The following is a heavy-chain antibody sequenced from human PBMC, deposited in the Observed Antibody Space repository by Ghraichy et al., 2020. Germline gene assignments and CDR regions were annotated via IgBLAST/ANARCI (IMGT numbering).Heavy chain of an antibody. CDR2: IYYSGST. Sequence: SETLSLTCTVSGGSISSSSYYWGWIRQPPGKGLEWIGSIYYSGSTYYNPSLKSRVTISVDTSKNQFSLKLSSVTAADTAVYYCARHPSSSSWLYYYYGMDVWGQGTTVTVSS. V-gene: IGHV4-39*01. CDR3: ARHPSSSSWLYYYYGMDV. J-gene: IGHJ6*02. CDR1: GGSISSSSYY. D-gene: IGHD6-6*01.